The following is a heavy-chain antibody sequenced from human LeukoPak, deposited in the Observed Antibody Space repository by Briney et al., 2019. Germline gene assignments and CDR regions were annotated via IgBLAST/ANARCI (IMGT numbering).Heavy chain of an antibody. CDR3: AREFSGHSGYDWGRYFDY. J-gene: IGHJ4*02. CDR1: GYTFSDYY. V-gene: IGHV1-2*02. CDR2: IDPNSGGT. Sequence: ASVKVSCKASGYTFSDYYIHWVRQAPGQGLEWVAWIDPNSGGTDYAQKFQGRVTLTRDTSISTAYLELSRLRSDDTAVCYCAREFSGHSGYDWGRYFDYWGQGTLVTVSS. D-gene: IGHD5-12*01.